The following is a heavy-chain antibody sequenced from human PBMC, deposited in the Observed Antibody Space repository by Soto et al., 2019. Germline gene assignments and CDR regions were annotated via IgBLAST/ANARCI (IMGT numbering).Heavy chain of an antibody. J-gene: IGHJ6*02. D-gene: IGHD3-22*01. CDR3: ARDQSFDRSYYYGIDF. CDR2: ISPFNGNT. CDR1: GYPFTHYG. V-gene: IGHV1-18*01. Sequence: QVQLVQSGAEVKKPGASVKVSCKSSGYPFTHYGITWVRQAPGQGLEWMGWISPFNGNTNYGQTLQGRVTLTTDTSTSTIYMELRSLRSDYTAVYYCARDQSFDRSYYYGIDFWGQGTTVTVSS.